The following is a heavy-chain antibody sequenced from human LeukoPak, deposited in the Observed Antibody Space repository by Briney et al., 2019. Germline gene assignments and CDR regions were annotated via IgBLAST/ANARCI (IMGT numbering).Heavy chain of an antibody. CDR2: IYYSGST. D-gene: IGHD2-15*01. CDR3: ARDANPAFDY. V-gene: IGHV4-39*07. CDR1: GGSLSPHY. Sequence: PSETLSLTCAVSGGSLSPHYWGWIRQPPGKGLEWIGSIYYSGSTYYNPSLKSRVTISVDTSKNQFSLKLSSVTAADTAVYYCARDANPAFDYWGQGTLVTVSS. J-gene: IGHJ4*02.